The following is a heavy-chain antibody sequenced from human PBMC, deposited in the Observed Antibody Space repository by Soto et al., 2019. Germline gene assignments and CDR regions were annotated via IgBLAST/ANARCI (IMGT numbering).Heavy chain of an antibody. D-gene: IGHD2-21*01. Sequence: QVQLVESGGGVVQPGRSLRLSCAASGFTFSSYGMHWVRQAPGKGLEWVAVIWYDGGNKYYADSVKGRFTISRDNSKNTLYLQMNSLRAEDTAVYYCARGTDWDYFDYWGQGTLVTVSS. CDR2: IWYDGGNK. CDR1: GFTFSSYG. CDR3: ARGTDWDYFDY. J-gene: IGHJ4*02. V-gene: IGHV3-33*01.